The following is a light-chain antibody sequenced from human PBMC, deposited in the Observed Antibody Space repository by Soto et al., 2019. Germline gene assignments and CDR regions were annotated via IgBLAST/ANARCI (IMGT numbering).Light chain of an antibody. V-gene: IGKV3-15*01. CDR2: GAS. J-gene: IGKJ1*01. CDR1: QSVSSN. Sequence: EIVLTQSPGTLSVSPGERATLSCRASQSVSSNLAWYQQKPGQAPRLLFYGASTGATGIPARFSGSGSETKFTPSISSLQSEDFAVYYCQQYNNWPVTFGQGTKVEIK. CDR3: QQYNNWPVT.